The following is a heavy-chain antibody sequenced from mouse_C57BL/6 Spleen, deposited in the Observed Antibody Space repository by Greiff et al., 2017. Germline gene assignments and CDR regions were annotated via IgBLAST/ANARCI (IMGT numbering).Heavy chain of an antibody. J-gene: IGHJ2*01. CDR3: AGSYYSNYGGGY. D-gene: IGHD2-5*01. V-gene: IGHV1-82*01. CDR2: IYPGDGDT. CDR1: GYAFSSSW. Sequence: VQLQQSGPELVKPGASVKISCKASGYAFSSSWMNWVKQRPGKGLEWIGRIYPGDGDTNYNGKFKGKATLTADKSSSTAYMQLSSLTSEDSAVYFCAGSYYSNYGGGYWGQGTTLTVSS.